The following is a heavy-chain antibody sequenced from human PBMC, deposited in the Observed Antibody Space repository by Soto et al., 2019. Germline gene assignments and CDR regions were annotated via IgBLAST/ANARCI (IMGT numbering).Heavy chain of an antibody. D-gene: IGHD3-22*01. CDR2: ISGSGSGAIT. CDR1: GLTFSIYA. J-gene: IGHJ3*02. CDR3: AKDRFYYDRTDAFDI. Sequence: EVQLLESGGGLVQPGGSLRLSCAASGLTFSIYAMSWVRQAPGKGPEWVSSISGSGSGAITYHADSVKGRFTISRDNSENTLYLQMNTLRAADTAMYYCAKDRFYYDRTDAFDIWGQGTMVTVSS. V-gene: IGHV3-23*01.